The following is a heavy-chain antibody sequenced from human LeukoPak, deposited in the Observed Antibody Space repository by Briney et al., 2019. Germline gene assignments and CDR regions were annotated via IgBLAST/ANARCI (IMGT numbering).Heavy chain of an antibody. Sequence: GGSLRLSCAASGFTVTTYAVSWVRQAPGKGLEWVSAISSSSSTIYYADSVKGRFTISRDNAKNSLYLQMNSLRAEDTAVYYCARDKPASDAFDIWGQGTMVTVSS. J-gene: IGHJ3*02. V-gene: IGHV3-48*01. CDR2: ISSSSSTI. D-gene: IGHD1-14*01. CDR3: ARDKPASDAFDI. CDR1: GFTVTTYA.